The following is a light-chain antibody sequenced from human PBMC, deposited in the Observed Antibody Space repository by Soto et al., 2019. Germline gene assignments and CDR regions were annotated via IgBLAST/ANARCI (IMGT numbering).Light chain of an antibody. CDR2: GAS. V-gene: IGKV3-15*01. J-gene: IGKJ4*01. CDR1: QSVGVN. Sequence: EIVMTQSLATLSVSPGERAALSCRASQSVGVNLAWYQQRPGQAPRLLIYGASIRATGIPPRFSGSGSGTEFTLTINSLQSEDFAVYYCLQFNNWPALTFGGGTKVEMK. CDR3: LQFNNWPALT.